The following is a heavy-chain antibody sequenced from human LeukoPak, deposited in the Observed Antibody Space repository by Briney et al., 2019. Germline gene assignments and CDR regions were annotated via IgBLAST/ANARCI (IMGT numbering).Heavy chain of an antibody. CDR3: ARRSCSGGSYSQIYCFDY. D-gene: IGHD2-15*01. J-gene: IGHJ4*02. Sequence: GGSLRLSCAASGFTFSNYWMHWVRQVPGKGLVWVSRINSDGSVTTYADSVKGRFTISRDNAENTLYLQMNSLRAEDTAVYYCARRSCSGGSYSQIYCFDYWGQGTLVTVSS. CDR1: GFTFSNYW. V-gene: IGHV3-74*01. CDR2: INSDGSVT.